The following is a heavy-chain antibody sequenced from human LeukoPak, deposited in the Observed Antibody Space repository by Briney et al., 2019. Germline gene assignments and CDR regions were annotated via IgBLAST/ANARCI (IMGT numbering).Heavy chain of an antibody. J-gene: IGHJ4*02. V-gene: IGHV5-51*01. CDR3: ARQAKNYYDTGGYYSDY. CDR1: GYSFTSHW. Sequence: GESLQISCKGSGYSFTSHWIAWVRQMPGKGLEWMGIIYPGDSDTRYSPSFQGQVTISADKSIATAYLQWSSLKASDTAMYYCARQAKNYYDTGGYYSDYWGQGTLVTVSS. D-gene: IGHD3-22*01. CDR2: IYPGDSDT.